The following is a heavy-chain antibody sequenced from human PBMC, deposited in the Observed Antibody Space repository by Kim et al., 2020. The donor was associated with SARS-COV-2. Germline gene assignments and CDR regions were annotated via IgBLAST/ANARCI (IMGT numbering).Heavy chain of an antibody. CDR2: IYYSGST. CDR1: GGSVSSGSYY. Sequence: SETLSLTCTVSGGSVSSGSYYWSWIRQPPGKGLEWIGYIYYSGSTNYNPSLKSRVTISVDTSKNQFSLKLSSVTAADTAVYYCARERITMIVVGSEGFDYYGMDVWGQGTTVTVSS. CDR3: ARERITMIVVGSEGFDYYGMDV. J-gene: IGHJ6*02. V-gene: IGHV4-61*01. D-gene: IGHD3-22*01.